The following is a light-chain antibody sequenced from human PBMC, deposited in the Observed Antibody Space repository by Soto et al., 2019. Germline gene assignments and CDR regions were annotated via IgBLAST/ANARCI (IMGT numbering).Light chain of an antibody. V-gene: IGLV2-14*03. J-gene: IGLJ2*01. Sequence: QSALTQPASVSGSPGQSITISCTGTSSDVGAYNFVSWFQQLPGKAPKIMISDVSNRPSGVSNRFSGSKSGNTASLTISGLQAEDEADYYCSSYTTSSSLVFGGGTKLPVL. CDR3: SSYTTSSSLV. CDR2: DVS. CDR1: SSDVGAYNF.